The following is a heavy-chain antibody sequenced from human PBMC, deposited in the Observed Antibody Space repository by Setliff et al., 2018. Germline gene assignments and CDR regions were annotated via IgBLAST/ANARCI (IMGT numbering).Heavy chain of an antibody. CDR2: VYSSGSP. D-gene: IGHD6-6*01. CDR1: GASISGSAYY. V-gene: IGHV4-39*02. CDR3: ARDLYSSSSGGFYYYYYYVDV. Sequence: SETLSLTCNVSGASISGSAYYWGWIRQPPGKGLEWIGSVYSSGSPYYNPSLKSRVTISMDTSKNQFSLKVNSLTAADTAVYYCARDLYSSSSGGFYYYYYYVDVWGKGTTVTVSS. J-gene: IGHJ6*03.